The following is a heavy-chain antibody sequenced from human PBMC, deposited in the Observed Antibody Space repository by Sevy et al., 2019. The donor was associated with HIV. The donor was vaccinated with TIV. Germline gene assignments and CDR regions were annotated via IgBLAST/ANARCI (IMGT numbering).Heavy chain of an antibody. CDR2: IYSGGST. J-gene: IGHJ3*02. CDR3: AGRVTSDSFDI. CDR1: GFTVSDNY. Sequence: GSLRLSCAASGFTVSDNYMSWVRQAPGKGLEWVSLIYSGGSTYYADSVKGRFTISRDNSKNTLYLKMDSLRAEDTAVYYCAGRVTSDSFDIWGQGTMVTVSS. D-gene: IGHD5-18*01. V-gene: IGHV3-66*02.